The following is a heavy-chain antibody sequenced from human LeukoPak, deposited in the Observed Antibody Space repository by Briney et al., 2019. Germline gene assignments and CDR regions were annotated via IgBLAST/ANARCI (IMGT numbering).Heavy chain of an antibody. CDR3: AKEAEDSSGYHYYYYYYMDV. J-gene: IGHJ6*03. V-gene: IGHV3-23*01. Sequence: PGGSLRLSCAASGFTFSSYAMSWVRQAPGKGLEWVSAISGSGGSTYYADSVKGRFTISRDNSKNTLYLQMNSLRAEDTAVYYCAKEAEDSSGYHYYYYYYMDVWGKGTTVTISS. CDR2: ISGSGGST. D-gene: IGHD3-22*01. CDR1: GFTFSSYA.